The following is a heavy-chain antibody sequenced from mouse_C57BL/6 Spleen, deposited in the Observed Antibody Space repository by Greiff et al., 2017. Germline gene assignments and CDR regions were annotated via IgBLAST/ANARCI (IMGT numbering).Heavy chain of an antibody. Sequence: EVHLVESGGGLVKPGGSLKLSCAASGFTFSSYAMSWVRQTPEKRLAWVATISDGGSYTYYPDNVKGRFTISRDNAKNNLYLQMSHLKSEDTAMYYCARRKDYYAMDDWGQGTSVTVSS. CDR1: GFTFSSYA. J-gene: IGHJ4*01. V-gene: IGHV5-4*01. CDR2: ISDGGSYT. CDR3: ARRKDYYAMDD.